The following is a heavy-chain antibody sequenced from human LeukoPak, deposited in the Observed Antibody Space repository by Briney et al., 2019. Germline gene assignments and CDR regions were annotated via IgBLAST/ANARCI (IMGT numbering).Heavy chain of an antibody. Sequence: ASVKVSCKASGYTFTSYDINWVRQAPGQGLEWMGWMNPNSGNTGYAQKFQGRVTMTRNTSISTAYMELSSLSSEDTAVYYCAIGRVFSDAFDIWGQGAMVSVSS. CDR1: GYTFTSYD. J-gene: IGHJ3*02. CDR3: AIGRVFSDAFDI. CDR2: MNPNSGNT. V-gene: IGHV1-8*01.